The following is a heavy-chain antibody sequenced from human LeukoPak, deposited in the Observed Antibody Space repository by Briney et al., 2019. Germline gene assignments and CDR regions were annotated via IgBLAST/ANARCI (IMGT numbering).Heavy chain of an antibody. CDR3: AKDQSRVGASDPFDS. Sequence: GGSLRLSCAASGFTFSNYAMSWVRQSPGKGLEWVSSITVNSADTYYADSAKGRFTISRDNSRNTVYLQMNSLSVEDTAVYYCAKDQSRVGASDPFDSWGQGTLVTVSS. J-gene: IGHJ5*01. CDR1: GFTFSNYA. D-gene: IGHD1-26*01. V-gene: IGHV3-23*01. CDR2: ITVNSADT.